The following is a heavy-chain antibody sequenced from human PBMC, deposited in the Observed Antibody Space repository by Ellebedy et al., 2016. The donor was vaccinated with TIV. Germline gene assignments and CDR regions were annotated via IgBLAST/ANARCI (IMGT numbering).Heavy chain of an antibody. D-gene: IGHD5-18*01. J-gene: IGHJ4*02. Sequence: GESLKISCAASGFTFSDYYMSWIRQAPGKGLEWVSYISSSSSYTNYADSVEGRFTISRDKSKNTMYLQMNSLRAKDTAVYYWAGHGDRAITHWGQGTLVTVSS. V-gene: IGHV3-11*03. CDR1: GFTFSDYY. CDR3: AGHGDRAITH. CDR2: ISSSSSYT.